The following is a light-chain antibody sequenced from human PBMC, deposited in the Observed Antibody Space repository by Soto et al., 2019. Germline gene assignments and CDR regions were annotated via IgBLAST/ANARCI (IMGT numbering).Light chain of an antibody. CDR1: QSVSTN. CDR3: QQYNNWPPWT. V-gene: IGKV3-15*01. CDR2: GAS. Sequence: EIVLTQSPGTLSLSPGEGATLSCRANQSVSTNFFAWYQQKPGHAPRLLIYGASSRATGIPARFSGSGSGTEFTLTICSLQSEDFAVYYCQQYNNWPPWTFGQGTKVDIK. J-gene: IGKJ1*01.